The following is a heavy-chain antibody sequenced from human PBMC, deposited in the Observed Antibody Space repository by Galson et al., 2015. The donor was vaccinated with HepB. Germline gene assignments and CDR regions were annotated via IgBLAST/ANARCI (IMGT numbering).Heavy chain of an antibody. CDR2: ISASGAST. Sequence: SLRLSCAASGFTFRKYAINWVRQAPGKGLEWVSGISASGASTYFADSVKGRLTIVRDNSKNTLYLLMNSLTADDTAVYYCARGPPRGIAVSATSSLDSWGQGTLVTVSS. V-gene: IGHV3-23*01. D-gene: IGHD2-15*01. CDR1: GFTFRKYA. CDR3: ARGPPRGIAVSATSSLDS. J-gene: IGHJ4*02.